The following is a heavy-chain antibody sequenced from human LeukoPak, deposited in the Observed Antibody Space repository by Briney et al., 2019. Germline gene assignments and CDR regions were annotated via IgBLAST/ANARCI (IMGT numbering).Heavy chain of an antibody. Sequence: SETLSLTCTVSGGSISSYYWSWIRQPPGKGLEWIGYIYYSGSTNYNPSLKSRVTISVDTSKNQFSLKLSSVTAADTPVYYCARVKVIDAFDIWGQGTMVTVSS. CDR1: GGSISSYY. D-gene: IGHD3-22*01. CDR3: ARVKVIDAFDI. J-gene: IGHJ3*02. V-gene: IGHV4-59*01. CDR2: IYYSGST.